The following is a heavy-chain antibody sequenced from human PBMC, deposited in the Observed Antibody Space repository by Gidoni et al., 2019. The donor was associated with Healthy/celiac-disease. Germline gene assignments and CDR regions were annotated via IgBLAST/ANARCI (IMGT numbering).Heavy chain of an antibody. CDR3: AGGKWELRG. J-gene: IGHJ4*02. CDR2: ISSNGGST. Sequence: EVQLVESGGGLVQPGGSLRLSCAASGFTFSSYAMHWVRQAPGKGLEYVSAISSNGGSTYYANSVKGRFTISRDNSKNTLYLQMGSLRAEDMAVYYCAGGKWELRGWGQGTLVTVSS. CDR1: GFTFSSYA. D-gene: IGHD1-26*01. V-gene: IGHV3-64*01.